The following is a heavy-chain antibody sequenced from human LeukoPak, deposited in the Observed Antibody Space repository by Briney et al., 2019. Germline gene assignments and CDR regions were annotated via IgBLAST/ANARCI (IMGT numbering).Heavy chain of an antibody. CDR3: ARDSGAYYFDY. CDR1: GGSISNDY. V-gene: IGHV4-4*07. Sequence: SETLSLTCTVSGGSISNDYRSWIRQPAGKGLEWIGRIYTSGSTIYNPSLKSRVTMSVDTSKNQFSLKLSSVTAADTAVYYCARDSGAYYFDYWGQGTLVTASS. CDR2: IYTSGST. J-gene: IGHJ4*02. D-gene: IGHD1-26*01.